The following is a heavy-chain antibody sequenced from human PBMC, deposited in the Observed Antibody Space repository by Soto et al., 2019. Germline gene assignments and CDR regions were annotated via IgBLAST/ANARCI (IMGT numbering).Heavy chain of an antibody. CDR2: IKQDGSEK. V-gene: IGHV3-7*05. CDR1: GFTFSSYW. D-gene: IGHD4-4*01. CDR3: ARGGHISDSNYVDYYYGMDV. J-gene: IGHJ6*02. Sequence: EVQLVESGGGLVQPGGSLRLSCAASGFTFSSYWMSWVRQAPGKGLEWVANIKQDGSEKYYVDSVKGRFTITRDNAKNTLYQQMNSMRGEDTTVYYCARGGHISDSNYVDYYYGMDVWGQGTTVTVSS.